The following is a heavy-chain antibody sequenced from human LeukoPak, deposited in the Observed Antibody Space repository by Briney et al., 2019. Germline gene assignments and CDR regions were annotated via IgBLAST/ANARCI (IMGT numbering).Heavy chain of an antibody. CDR1: GYTFTIHY. J-gene: IGHJ4*02. V-gene: IGHV1-46*01. Sequence: AAVKLSCKSSGYTFTIHYIHWVRQPPAQGLELMGIINPNGGSKGYAEKFQGSVTMTNDKYTRTVYMELSSLRSEDTALYYCERDWAGRAVAYAGCWGPGTMVTVSS. CDR2: INPNGGSK. D-gene: IGHD6-19*01. CDR3: ERDWAGRAVAYAGC.